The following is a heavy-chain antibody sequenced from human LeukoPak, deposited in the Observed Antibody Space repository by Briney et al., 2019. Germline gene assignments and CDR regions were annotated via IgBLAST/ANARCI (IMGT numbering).Heavy chain of an antibody. CDR3: ARRRLSGVRGGDYFDY. D-gene: IGHD3-10*01. CDR2: IYHSGST. Sequence: SETLSLTCAVSGGSISSSNWWSWIRQPPGKGLEWIGEIYHSGSTNYNPSLKSRVTISVDKSKTQFSLKLSSVTAADTAVYYCARRRLSGVRGGDYFDYWGQGTLVTVSS. CDR1: GGSISSSNW. J-gene: IGHJ4*02. V-gene: IGHV4-4*02.